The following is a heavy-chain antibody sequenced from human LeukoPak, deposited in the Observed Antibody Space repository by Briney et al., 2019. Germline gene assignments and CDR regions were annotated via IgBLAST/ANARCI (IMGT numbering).Heavy chain of an antibody. CDR3: ARGSENYYGSGRPPLD. Sequence: ASVKVSCKVSGYTLTELSMHWVRQAPGQGLEWMGGIIPIFGTANYAQKFQGRVTITADKSTSTAYMELSSLRSEDTAVYYCARGSENYYGSGRPPLDWGQGTLVTVSS. D-gene: IGHD3-10*01. V-gene: IGHV1-69*06. J-gene: IGHJ4*02. CDR1: GYTLTELS. CDR2: IIPIFGTA.